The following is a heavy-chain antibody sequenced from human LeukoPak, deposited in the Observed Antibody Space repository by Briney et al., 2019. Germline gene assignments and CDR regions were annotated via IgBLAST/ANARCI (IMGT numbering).Heavy chain of an antibody. J-gene: IGHJ4*02. Sequence: SETLSLTCTVSGGSISSYYWSWIRQPPGKGLEWIGYIYYSGSTNYNPSLKSRVIISVDTSKNQFSLKLSSVTAADTAVYYCARQRGSSSSWYFDYWGQGTLVTVSS. CDR2: IYYSGST. V-gene: IGHV4-59*08. CDR3: ARQRGSSSSWYFDY. CDR1: GGSISSYY. D-gene: IGHD6-13*01.